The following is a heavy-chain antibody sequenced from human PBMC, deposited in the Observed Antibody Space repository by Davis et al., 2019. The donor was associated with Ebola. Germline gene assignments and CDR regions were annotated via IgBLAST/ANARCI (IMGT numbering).Heavy chain of an antibody. V-gene: IGHV1-2*04. J-gene: IGHJ4*02. Sequence: ASVKVSCKASGYTFTGYYMHWVRQAPGQELEWMGWINPASGGTKYAQKFQGWVTMTRDTSISTAYMELGRLTSDDTAVYYCARGDDYGDFDYWGQGTLVTVSS. CDR3: ARGDDYGDFDY. CDR1: GYTFTGYY. D-gene: IGHD4-17*01. CDR2: INPASGGT.